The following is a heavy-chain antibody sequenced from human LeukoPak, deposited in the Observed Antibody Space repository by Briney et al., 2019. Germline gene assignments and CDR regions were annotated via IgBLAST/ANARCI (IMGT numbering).Heavy chain of an antibody. V-gene: IGHV1-2*02. CDR1: GYTFTGYY. CDR2: INPNSGGT. D-gene: IGHD2-15*01. J-gene: IGHJ5*02. CDR3: ARMVVAATLQGFDP. Sequence: ASVKVSCEASGYTFTGYYMHWVRQAPGQGLEWMGWINPNSGGTNYAQKFQGRVTMTRDTSISTAYMELSRLRSDDTAVYYCARMVVAATLQGFDPWGQGTLVTVSS.